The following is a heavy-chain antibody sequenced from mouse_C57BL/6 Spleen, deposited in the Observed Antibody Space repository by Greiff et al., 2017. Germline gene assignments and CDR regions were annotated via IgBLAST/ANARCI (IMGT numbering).Heavy chain of an antibody. CDR1: GYAFSSYW. D-gene: IGHD2-3*01. CDR2: IYPGDGDT. V-gene: IGHV1-80*01. CDR3: ARYLYDYYAMDY. J-gene: IGHJ4*01. Sequence: QFPLPPSWAELVKPGASVKISFKASGYAFSSYWMNWVKQRPGTGLEWIGQIYPGDGDTNYNGKFKGKATLTAANSSSTAYMQLSSLTSEDSAVYFCARYLYDYYAMDYWGQGTSVTDSS.